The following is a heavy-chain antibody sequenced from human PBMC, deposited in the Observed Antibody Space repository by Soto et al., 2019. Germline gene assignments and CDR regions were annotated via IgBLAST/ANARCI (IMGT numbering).Heavy chain of an antibody. V-gene: IGHV3-23*01. CDR1: GFTFSSYA. Sequence: EVQLLESGGGLVQPGGSLRLSCAASGFTFSSYAMSWVRQAPGKGLEWVSAISGSGGSTYYADSVKGRFTISRDNSKNTLYLQMNSLRAEDTAVYYCTKEVGPHSYFDILTGYPGEDVWGQGTTVTVSS. D-gene: IGHD3-9*01. CDR2: ISGSGGST. CDR3: TKEVGPHSYFDILTGYPGEDV. J-gene: IGHJ6*02.